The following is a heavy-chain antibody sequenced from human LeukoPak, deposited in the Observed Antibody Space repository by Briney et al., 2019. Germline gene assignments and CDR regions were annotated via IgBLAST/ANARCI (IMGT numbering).Heavy chain of an antibody. CDR1: GGSFSGYY. CDR3: AREDGSGSYYRNWFDP. J-gene: IGHJ5*02. CDR2: INHSGST. D-gene: IGHD3-10*01. V-gene: IGHV4-34*01. Sequence: PSETLSLTCAVYGGSFSGYYWSWIRQPPGKGLEWIGEINHSGSTNYNPSLKSRVTISVDTSKNQFSLKLSSVSAADTAVYYCAREDGSGSYYRNWFDPWGQGTLGTVSS.